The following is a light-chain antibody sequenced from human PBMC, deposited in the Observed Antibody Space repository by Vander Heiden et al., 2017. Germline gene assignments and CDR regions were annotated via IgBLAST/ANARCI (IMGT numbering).Light chain of an antibody. Sequence: YELTQPPSVSVPPGQTARITCSGDALPTKYAYWNQQKSGQAPVVAIYEDNKRPSGIPERFSGSSSGTMATLTISGAQVEDEADYYCYSTDSSGKRGVFGGGTKLTVL. J-gene: IGLJ2*01. V-gene: IGLV3-10*01. CDR3: YSTDSSGKRGV. CDR1: ALPTKY. CDR2: EDN.